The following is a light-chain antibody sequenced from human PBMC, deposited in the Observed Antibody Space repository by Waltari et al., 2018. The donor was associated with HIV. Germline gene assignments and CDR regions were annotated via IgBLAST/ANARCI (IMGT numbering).Light chain of an antibody. J-gene: IGKJ2*01. CDR2: VAS. Sequence: DIVMTQSPLSLPVTPGEPASISCRSSQSLLHSSGYHYLDWFLQKPGPSPQVLIYVASNRASGVPDRFSGSGSGIDFTLKISRVEADDVGVYYCMQALQTPYTFGRGTKLEIK. CDR1: QSLLHSSGYHY. CDR3: MQALQTPYT. V-gene: IGKV2-28*01.